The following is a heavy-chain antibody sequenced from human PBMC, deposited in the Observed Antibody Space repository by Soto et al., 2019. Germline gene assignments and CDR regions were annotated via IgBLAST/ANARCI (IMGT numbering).Heavy chain of an antibody. D-gene: IGHD6-13*01. CDR3: ARPFGVAAAGPFDY. V-gene: IGHV4-31*03. J-gene: IGHJ4*02. Sequence: QVQLQESGPGLVKPSQTLSLTCTVSGGSISSGGYYWSWIRQHPGKGLEWIGYIYYSGSTYYNPSLQRRVTVSVDTSKTQFALRLSSVTAADTAVYYCARPFGVAAAGPFDYWGQGTLVTVSS. CDR1: GGSISSGGYY. CDR2: IYYSGST.